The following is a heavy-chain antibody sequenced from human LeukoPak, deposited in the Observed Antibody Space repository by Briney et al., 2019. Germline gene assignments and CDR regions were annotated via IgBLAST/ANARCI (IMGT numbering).Heavy chain of an antibody. CDR3: ASNVAVAGDYNWFDP. CDR1: GYTFTSYG. V-gene: IGHV1-18*01. J-gene: IGHJ5*02. CDR2: ISAYNGNT. Sequence: EASVKVSCKASGYTFTSYGISWVRQAPGQGLEWMGWISAYNGNTNYAQKLQGRVTTTTDTSTSTAYMELRSLRSDDTAVYYCASNVAVAGDYNWFDPWGQGTLVTVSS. D-gene: IGHD6-19*01.